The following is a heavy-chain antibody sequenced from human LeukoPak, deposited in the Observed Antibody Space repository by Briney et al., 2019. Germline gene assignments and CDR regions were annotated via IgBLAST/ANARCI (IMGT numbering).Heavy chain of an antibody. V-gene: IGHV4-4*07. CDR2: IYTSGST. CDR3: ARVPYSESYYSNWFDP. CDR1: GGSISSYY. Sequence: SETLSLTCTVSGGSISSYYWSWIRQPAGKGLEWIGRIYTSGSTNYNPSLKSRVTMSVDTSKNQFSLKLSSVTAADTAVYYCARVPYSESYYSNWFDPWGQGTLVTVSS. D-gene: IGHD1-26*01. J-gene: IGHJ5*02.